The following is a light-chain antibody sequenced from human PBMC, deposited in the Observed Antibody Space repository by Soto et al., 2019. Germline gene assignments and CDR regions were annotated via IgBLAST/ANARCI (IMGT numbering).Light chain of an antibody. Sequence: DIQMTQSPSSLSASVGDRVTITCRASQGISNYIAWYQQKPGKAPKLLIYAASTLQSGVPSRFSGSGSGTDFAPTINILQTEDVATYSCQKYSSVPLFGPGTKVDIK. CDR2: AAS. CDR3: QKYSSVPL. V-gene: IGKV1-27*01. J-gene: IGKJ3*01. CDR1: QGISNY.